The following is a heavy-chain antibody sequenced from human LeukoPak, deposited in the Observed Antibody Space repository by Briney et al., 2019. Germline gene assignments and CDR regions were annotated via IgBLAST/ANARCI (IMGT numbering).Heavy chain of an antibody. CDR3: ARDGVVDVWISYGTYSYYYYMDV. CDR1: GFTFSSYP. J-gene: IGHJ6*03. CDR2: ISASGDNI. D-gene: IGHD3-3*01. Sequence: GGSLRLSCAVSGFTFSSYPMSWVRQTPGRGLEWVSAISASGDNIYYADSVKGRFSISRDNSRSTMYLQMNSLRVEDTAVYYCARDGVVDVWISYGTYSYYYYMDVWGKGTTVTVSS. V-gene: IGHV3-23*01.